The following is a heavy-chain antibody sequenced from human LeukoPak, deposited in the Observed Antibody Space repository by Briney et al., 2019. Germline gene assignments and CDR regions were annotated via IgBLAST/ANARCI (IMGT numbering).Heavy chain of an antibody. V-gene: IGHV3-23*01. Sequence: GGSLRLSCAASGFTFSSYAMSWVRQAPGKGLEWVSAISGSSGSTYYADSVKGRFTISRDNSKNTLYLQMNSLRAEDTAVYYCAKDQGEYYYDSSGSAYWGQGTLVSVSS. CDR3: AKDQGEYYYDSSGSAY. CDR2: ISGSSGST. J-gene: IGHJ4*02. CDR1: GFTFSSYA. D-gene: IGHD3-22*01.